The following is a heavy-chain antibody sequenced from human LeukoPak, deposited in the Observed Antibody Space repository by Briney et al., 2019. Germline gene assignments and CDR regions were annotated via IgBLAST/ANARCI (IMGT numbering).Heavy chain of an antibody. Sequence: PGGSLRLSCAASGFTFSSYAMSWVRQAPGKGLEWVSAISGSGDSTYYADSVKGRFTISRDNSKNTLYLQMNSLRAEDTIVYYCAKGVGGSSRYTFDIWGQGTMVTVSS. D-gene: IGHD6-13*01. CDR3: AKGVGGSSRYTFDI. CDR1: GFTFSSYA. J-gene: IGHJ3*02. V-gene: IGHV3-23*01. CDR2: ISGSGDST.